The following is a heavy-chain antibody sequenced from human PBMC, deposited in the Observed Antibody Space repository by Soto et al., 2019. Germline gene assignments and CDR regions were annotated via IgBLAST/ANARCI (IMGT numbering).Heavy chain of an antibody. Sequence: HVQLPEPDTELVKPSQTLSLTCTVSGGAISSGGYYCGWIRQQPVKGLEWIGYINYSGGTYYNPSPKIRVTISVDTCNNQFSLKLSSVTAVDTAVYYSALRLGKPGRLNLDYWAQGTLLTVSS. J-gene: IGHJ4*02. V-gene: IGHV4-31*03. CDR3: ALRLGKPGRLNLDY. D-gene: IGHD3-16*01. CDR1: GGAISSGGYY. CDR2: INYSGGT.